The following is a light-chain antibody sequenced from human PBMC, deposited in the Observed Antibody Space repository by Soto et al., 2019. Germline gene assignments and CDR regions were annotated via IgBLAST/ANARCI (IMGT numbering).Light chain of an antibody. CDR2: GAS. J-gene: IGKJ4*02. CDR3: QQYGSSLPLT. CDR1: QSVSSSY. V-gene: IGKV3-20*01. Sequence: EIVLTQSPGTLSLSPGERATLSCRDSQSVSSSYLAWYQQKPGQAPRLLIYGASSRATGIPDRFSGSGSGTDFTLTISRLEPEDFAVYYCQQYGSSLPLTFGGGTKVDIK.